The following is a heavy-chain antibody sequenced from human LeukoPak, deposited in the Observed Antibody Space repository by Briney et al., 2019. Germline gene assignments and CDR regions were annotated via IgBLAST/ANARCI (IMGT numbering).Heavy chain of an antibody. J-gene: IGHJ4*02. Sequence: PSETLSLTCAVYGGSFSGYYWSWIRQPPGKGLEWIGEINHSGSTNYNPSLKSRATISEDMSKNQFSLKVRSVTAADTAVYYCARSTGGWSYFDHWGQGILVTVSS. CDR2: INHSGST. CDR3: ARSTGGWSYFDH. D-gene: IGHD6-19*01. V-gene: IGHV4-34*01. CDR1: GGSFSGYY.